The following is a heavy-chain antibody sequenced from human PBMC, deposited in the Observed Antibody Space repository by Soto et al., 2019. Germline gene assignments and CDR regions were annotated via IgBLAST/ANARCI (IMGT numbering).Heavy chain of an antibody. CDR2: IYYSGST. D-gene: IGHD2-21*02. CDR3: ARTYCGGDCHSPFDY. J-gene: IGHJ4*02. CDR1: GGSISSYY. V-gene: IGHV4-59*01. Sequence: SETLSLTCTVSGGSISSYYWSWIRQPPGKGLEWIGYIYYSGSTNYNPSLKSRVTISVDTSENQFSLKLSSVTAADTAVYYCARTYCGGDCHSPFDYWGQGTLVTVSS.